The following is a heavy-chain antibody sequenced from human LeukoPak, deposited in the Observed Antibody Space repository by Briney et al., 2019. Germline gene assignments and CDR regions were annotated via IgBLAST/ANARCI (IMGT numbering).Heavy chain of an antibody. V-gene: IGHV1-2*02. Sequence: GASVKVSCKASAYTFTGYYLHWVRQAPGQGPEWVGWIDPNNGDTDYAQEFQGRVSMTRVRSISTAYMELSRLTSDDTAMYYCARRSRNGLDAFDIWGQGTMVTVSS. CDR2: IDPNNGDT. J-gene: IGHJ3*02. CDR3: ARRSRNGLDAFDI. D-gene: IGHD2-8*01. CDR1: AYTFTGYY.